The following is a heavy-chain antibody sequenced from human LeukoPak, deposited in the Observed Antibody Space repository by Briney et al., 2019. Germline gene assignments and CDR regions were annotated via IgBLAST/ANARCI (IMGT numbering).Heavy chain of an antibody. CDR2: ISGDGAGT. J-gene: IGHJ4*02. D-gene: IGHD3-22*01. CDR3: AKDFFSKSSGYYWPGNY. CDR1: GFRFDDYA. Sequence: GGSLRLSCAASGFRFDDYAMHWVRQAPGKGLEWVSLISGDGAGTYYADSVKGRFTISRDNRKNSLYLQINSLRTADSAFYYCAKDFFSKSSGYYWPGNYWGQGTLVTVS. V-gene: IGHV3-43*02.